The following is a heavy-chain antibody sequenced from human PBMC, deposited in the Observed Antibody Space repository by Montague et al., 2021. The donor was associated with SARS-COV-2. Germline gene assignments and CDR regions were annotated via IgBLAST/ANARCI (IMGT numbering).Heavy chain of an antibody. J-gene: IGHJ4*02. V-gene: IGHV6-1*01. CDR3: ARTSASSDY. Sequence: YAVSVKSRITINPATSKNQISLQLNSVTPEDTAVYYCARTSASSDYWGQGTLVTVSS. D-gene: IGHD1-26*01.